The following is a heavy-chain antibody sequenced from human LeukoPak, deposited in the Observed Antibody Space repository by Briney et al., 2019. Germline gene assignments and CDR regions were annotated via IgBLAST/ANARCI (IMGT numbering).Heavy chain of an antibody. J-gene: IGHJ4*02. CDR2: INHSGST. D-gene: IGHD6-13*01. Sequence: SETLSLTCTVSGYSISSGYYWSWIRPPPGKGLEWIGEINHSGSTNYNPSLKSRVTISVDTSKNQFSLKLSSVTAADTAVYYCARHSRAAGTLFDYWGQGTLVTVSS. V-gene: IGHV4-38-2*02. CDR1: GYSISSGYY. CDR3: ARHSRAAGTLFDY.